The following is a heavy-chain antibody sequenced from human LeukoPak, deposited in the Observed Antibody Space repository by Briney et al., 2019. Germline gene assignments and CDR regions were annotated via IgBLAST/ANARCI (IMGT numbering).Heavy chain of an antibody. CDR2: IRYDGSNK. D-gene: IGHD1-26*01. J-gene: IGHJ4*02. CDR3: AKDMTMGATVFDY. CDR1: GFTFSSYG. V-gene: IGHV3-30*02. Sequence: GGSLRLSCAASGFTFSSYGMHWVRQAPGKGLEWVAFIRYDGSNKYYAGSVKGRFTISRDNSKNTLYLQMNSLRAEDTAVYYCAKDMTMGATVFDYWGQGTLVTVSS.